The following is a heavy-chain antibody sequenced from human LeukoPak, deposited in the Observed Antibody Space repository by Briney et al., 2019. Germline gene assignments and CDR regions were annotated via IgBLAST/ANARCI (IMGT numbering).Heavy chain of an antibody. V-gene: IGHV4-39*01. CDR1: GGSISSSSYY. J-gene: IGHJ4*02. CDR3: ARIHYYDSSAAY. D-gene: IGHD3-22*01. CDR2: IYYSGST. Sequence: SETLSLTYTVSGGSISSSSYYWGWIRQPPGKGLEWIGSIYYSGSTYYNPSLKSRVTISVDTSKNQFSLKLSSVTAADTAVYYCARIHYYDSSAAYWGQGTLVTVSS.